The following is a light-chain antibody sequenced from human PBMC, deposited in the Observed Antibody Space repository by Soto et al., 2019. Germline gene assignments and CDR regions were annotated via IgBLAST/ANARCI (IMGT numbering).Light chain of an antibody. J-gene: IGLJ2*01. CDR2: IND. Sequence: QSVLTQPPSASGTPGQRVTISCSGSSSNIGSYTVNGYQQLPGAAPKLLIYINDQRPSGVPDRFSGSKSGTSASLAISGLQSEDEADYYCAAWDDSLNGVVFGGGTKLTVL. CDR1: SSNIGSYT. CDR3: AAWDDSLNGVV. V-gene: IGLV1-44*01.